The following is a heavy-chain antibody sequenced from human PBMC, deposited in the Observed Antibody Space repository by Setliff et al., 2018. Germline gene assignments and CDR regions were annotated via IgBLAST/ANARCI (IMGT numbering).Heavy chain of an antibody. V-gene: IGHV4-61*09. CDR1: GGSISSGSYY. CDR2: VYTSGST. D-gene: IGHD4-4*01. Sequence: SETLSLTCTVSGGSISSGSYYWSWIRQPAGKGLEWIGHVYTSGSTNYNPSLKSRVTISVDTSKNQFSLKLSSVTAADTAVYYCARVDYSPINYYYYYMDVWGKGTTVTVSS. J-gene: IGHJ6*03. CDR3: ARVDYSPINYYYYYMDV.